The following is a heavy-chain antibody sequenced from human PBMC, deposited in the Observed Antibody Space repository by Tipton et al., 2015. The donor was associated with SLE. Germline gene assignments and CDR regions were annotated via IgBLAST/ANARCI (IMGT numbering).Heavy chain of an antibody. CDR2: IYHSGST. CDR3: ARHADESGLS. J-gene: IGHJ4*02. D-gene: IGHD3/OR15-3a*01. CDR1: GYSISSGYY. Sequence: TLSLTCAVSGYSISSGYYWGWIRQPPGKGLEWIGSIYHSGSTYYNPSLKSRVTISVDPSKNLFSLKLSSVTAADTAVYYCARHADESGLSWGQGTLVTVSS. V-gene: IGHV4-38-2*01.